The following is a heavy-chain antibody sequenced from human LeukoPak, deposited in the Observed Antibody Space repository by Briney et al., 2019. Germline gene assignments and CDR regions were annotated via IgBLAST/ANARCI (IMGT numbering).Heavy chain of an antibody. Sequence: SETLSLTCTVSGGSISSGDYYWSWIRQPPGKGLEWIGYIYYSGSTNYNPSLKSRVTISVDTSKNQLSLKLSSVTAADTAVYYCAREGVGYSSGSHDAFDIWGQGTMVTVSS. CDR3: AREGVGYSSGSHDAFDI. CDR1: GGSISSGDYY. J-gene: IGHJ3*02. V-gene: IGHV4-30-4*01. D-gene: IGHD6-19*01. CDR2: IYYSGST.